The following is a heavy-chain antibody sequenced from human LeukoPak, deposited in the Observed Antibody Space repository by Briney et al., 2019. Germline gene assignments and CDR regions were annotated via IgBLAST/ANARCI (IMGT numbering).Heavy chain of an antibody. CDR3: ARAGGVLGYIDY. Sequence: SETLSPTVTVSGASIRSANYYLTWIRQLAGKGLEWIGRMSGSGGTTYNPSLINRVTILVAMSNNQFSLRLNSVTASDTAVYYCARAGGVLGYIDYWGQGALVTVSS. V-gene: IGHV4-61*02. CDR1: GASIRSANYY. J-gene: IGHJ4*02. CDR2: MSGSGGT. D-gene: IGHD3-10*01.